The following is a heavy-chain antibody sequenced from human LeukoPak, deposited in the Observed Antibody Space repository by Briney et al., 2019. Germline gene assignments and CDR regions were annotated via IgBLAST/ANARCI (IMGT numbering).Heavy chain of an antibody. Sequence: TGGSPRLSCAASGFTVSSDYMSWVRQAPGKGLEWVSVIYTGGSTYYADSVKGRFTISRDTSKNTLHLQMNSLRAEDTAVYYCARGTSTVSAGYYWGQGTLVTVSS. J-gene: IGHJ4*02. CDR3: ARGTSTVSAGYY. V-gene: IGHV3-53*01. CDR1: GFTVSSDY. CDR2: IYTGGST. D-gene: IGHD6-19*01.